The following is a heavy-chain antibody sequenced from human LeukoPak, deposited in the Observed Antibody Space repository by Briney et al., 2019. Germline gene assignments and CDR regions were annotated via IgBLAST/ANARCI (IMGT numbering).Heavy chain of an antibody. J-gene: IGHJ4*02. Sequence: GGSLRLSCAASGFTFSTYSINWVRRAPGKGLEWVANIKQDGSEKNYVDSVKGRFTISRDNAKNSLYLQMNNLRVEDTAMYYCAGGTGFIIKDWGQGTLVTVSS. V-gene: IGHV3-7*03. CDR3: AGGTGFIIKD. D-gene: IGHD3-9*01. CDR1: GFTFSTYS. CDR2: IKQDGSEK.